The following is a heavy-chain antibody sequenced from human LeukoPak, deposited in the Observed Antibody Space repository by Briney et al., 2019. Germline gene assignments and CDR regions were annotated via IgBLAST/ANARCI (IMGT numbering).Heavy chain of an antibody. Sequence: ASVKVSCKASGYTFTGYYMHWVRQAPGQGLEWMGWINPNSGGTNYAQKFQGRVTITADKSTSTAYMELSSLRSEDAAVYYCASNNWFDPWGQGTLVTVSS. CDR3: ASNNWFDP. CDR1: GYTFTGYY. CDR2: INPNSGGT. J-gene: IGHJ5*02. V-gene: IGHV1-2*02.